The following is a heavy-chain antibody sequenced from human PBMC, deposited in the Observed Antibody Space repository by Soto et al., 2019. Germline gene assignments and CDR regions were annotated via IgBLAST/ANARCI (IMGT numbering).Heavy chain of an antibody. CDR2: INAGNGNT. V-gene: IGHV1-3*01. J-gene: IGHJ5*02. CDR1: GYTFTSYA. Sequence: ASVKVSCKASGYTFTSYAMHWVRQAPGQRLEWMGWINAGNGNTKYSQKFQGRVTITRDTSASTAYMELSSLRSEDTAVYYCAREGGYCSGGSCYSGWFDPWGQGTLVTVS. D-gene: IGHD2-15*01. CDR3: AREGGYCSGGSCYSGWFDP.